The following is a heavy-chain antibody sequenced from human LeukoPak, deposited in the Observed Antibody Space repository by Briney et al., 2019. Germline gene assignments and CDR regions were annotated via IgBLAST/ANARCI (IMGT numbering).Heavy chain of an antibody. J-gene: IGHJ4*02. CDR2: INPNSGGT. Sequence: ASVKVSCKASGYTFTDYYMHWVREAPGQGLEWMGWINPNSGGTNYAQKFQGRVTMTRDTSISTAYMELSRLRSDDTAVYYCVRALGYCSGGSCYQWSYYFDYWGQGTLVTVSS. CDR1: GYTFTDYY. V-gene: IGHV1-2*02. CDR3: VRALGYCSGGSCYQWSYYFDY. D-gene: IGHD2-15*01.